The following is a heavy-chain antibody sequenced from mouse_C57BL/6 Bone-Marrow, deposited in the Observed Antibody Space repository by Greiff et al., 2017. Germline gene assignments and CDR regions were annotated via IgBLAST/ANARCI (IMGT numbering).Heavy chain of an antibody. V-gene: IGHV1-69*01. D-gene: IGHD2-4*01. CDR3: ARTGLRPFAY. CDR1: GYTFTSYW. J-gene: IGHJ3*01. Sequence: VQLQQPGAELVMPGASVKLSCKASGYTFTSYWMHWVKLRPGQGLEWIGEIDPSDSYTNYNQKFKGKSLLPVNKSSSTAYMQLSSLTSEDSAVYYCARTGLRPFAYWGQGTLVTVSA. CDR2: IDPSDSYT.